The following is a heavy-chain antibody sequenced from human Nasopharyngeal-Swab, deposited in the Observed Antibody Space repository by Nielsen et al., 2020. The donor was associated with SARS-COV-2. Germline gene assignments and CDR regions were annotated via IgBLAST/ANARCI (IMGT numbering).Heavy chain of an antibody. CDR3: AKDACSTNCNFEF. Sequence: GGSPRLSCAASGFTFDDYAMHWVRQVPGKGLEWVSRISWNSGNIIYADSVRGRFTISRDNTKKILLLEMNSLRPEDTAFYYCAKDACSTNCNFEFWGQGTLVTVSS. V-gene: IGHV3-9*01. J-gene: IGHJ4*02. CDR1: GFTFDDYA. D-gene: IGHD1-1*01. CDR2: ISWNSGNI.